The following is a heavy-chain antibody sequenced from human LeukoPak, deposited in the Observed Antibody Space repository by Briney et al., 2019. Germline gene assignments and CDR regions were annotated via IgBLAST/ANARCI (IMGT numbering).Heavy chain of an antibody. CDR1: GGTFSSYA. CDR3: ARELPQSYDFWSGYYKEYYFDY. V-gene: IGHV1-69*13. Sequence: GASVKVSCKASGGTFSSYAISWVRQAPGQGLEWMGGIIPIFGTANYAQKFQGRVTITADESTSTAYMELSSLRSEDTAVYYCARELPQSYDFWSGYYKEYYFDYWGQGTLVTVSS. J-gene: IGHJ4*02. CDR2: IIPIFGTA. D-gene: IGHD3-3*01.